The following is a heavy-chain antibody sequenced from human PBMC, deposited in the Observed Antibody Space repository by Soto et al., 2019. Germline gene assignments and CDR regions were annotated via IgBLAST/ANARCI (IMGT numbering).Heavy chain of an antibody. CDR3: ASLTAIYDILTGRPYNWFDP. Sequence: PSETLSLTCAVYGGSFSGYYWSWIRQPPGKGLEWIGEINHSGSTNYNPSLKSRVTISVDTSKNQFSLKLSSVTAADTAVYYCASLTAIYDILTGRPYNWFDPWGQGTLVT. V-gene: IGHV4-34*01. J-gene: IGHJ5*02. CDR1: GGSFSGYY. D-gene: IGHD3-9*01. CDR2: INHSGST.